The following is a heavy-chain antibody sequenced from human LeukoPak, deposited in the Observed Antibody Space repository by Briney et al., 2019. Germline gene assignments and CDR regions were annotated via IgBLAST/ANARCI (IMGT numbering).Heavy chain of an antibody. CDR3: ASTRRRYYDILTGYYHGMDV. V-gene: IGHV3-66*01. Sequence: GGSLRLSCAASGFTVSSNYMTWVRQAPGKGLEWVSVIYSGGSTNYADSVKGRFTISRDNSKNTLYLQMNSLRAEDTAVYYCASTRRRYYDILTGYYHGMDVWGQGTTVTVSS. J-gene: IGHJ6*02. D-gene: IGHD3-9*01. CDR2: IYSGGST. CDR1: GFTVSSNY.